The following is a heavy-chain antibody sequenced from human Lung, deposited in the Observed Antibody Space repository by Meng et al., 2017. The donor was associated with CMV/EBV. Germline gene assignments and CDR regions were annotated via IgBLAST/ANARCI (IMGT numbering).Heavy chain of an antibody. J-gene: IGHJ4*02. CDR3: ARDNNWGPDY. Sequence: SXXVSCKASGYTFTAHYFHWVRQAPGQGLEWMGWIHPHRGDTNYAQQFQGRVTLTRDTSINTGYMELTRLTSDDTAVYYCARDNNWGPDYWAQGTLVTVSS. D-gene: IGHD7-27*01. CDR1: GYTFTAHY. V-gene: IGHV1-2*02. CDR2: IHPHRGDT.